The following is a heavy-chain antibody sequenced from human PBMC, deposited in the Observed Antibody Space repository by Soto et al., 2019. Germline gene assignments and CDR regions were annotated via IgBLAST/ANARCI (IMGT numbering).Heavy chain of an antibody. CDR1: GDYISNRNYH. CDR2: IYYSGNT. Sequence: QLQLQESGPGLVKPSETLSLTCSVSGDYISNRNYHWGWTRQPPGKGLEWIGSIYYSGNTYYNPSLTSPVNISADTSKYPLSLQVDSVSATDTGIYYCSRLSNGTPEDYWGEGTLVTV. D-gene: IGHD2-8*01. J-gene: IGHJ4*02. CDR3: SRLSNGTPEDY. V-gene: IGHV4-39*01.